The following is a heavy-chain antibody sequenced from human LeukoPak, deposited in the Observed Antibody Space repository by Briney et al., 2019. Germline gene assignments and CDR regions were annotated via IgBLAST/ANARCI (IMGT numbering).Heavy chain of an antibody. V-gene: IGHV3-48*01. Sequence: GGSLRLSCAASGFTFSTYGMNWVRQAPGKGLEWLSYISSSSSNIYYADSVKGRFTISRDNAKNTLYLQMNSLRAEDTAVYYCAGNYSGGGLIDYWGQGTLVTVSS. CDR3: AGNYSGGGLIDY. J-gene: IGHJ4*02. CDR2: ISSSSSNI. D-gene: IGHD1-7*01. CDR1: GFTFSTYG.